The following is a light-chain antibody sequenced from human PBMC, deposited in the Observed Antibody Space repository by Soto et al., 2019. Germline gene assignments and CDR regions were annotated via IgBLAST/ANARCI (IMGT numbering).Light chain of an antibody. V-gene: IGLV2-14*01. Sequence: QSALTQPASVSGSPGQSITMSCTGTNSDVGGYDYVSWYQQHPGKAPKLMIYDVSIRPSGVSDRFSGSKSGNTASLTISGLQNEDVAYYYCSSYTSSTAVIFGGGTKLTVL. J-gene: IGLJ2*01. CDR2: DVS. CDR3: SSYTSSTAVI. CDR1: NSDVGGYDY.